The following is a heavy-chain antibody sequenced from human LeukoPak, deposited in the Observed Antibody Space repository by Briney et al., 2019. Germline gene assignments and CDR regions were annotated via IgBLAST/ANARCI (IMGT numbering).Heavy chain of an antibody. CDR2: INWNGGST. J-gene: IGHJ4*02. CDR1: GFTFDDYG. CDR3: ARDGYSGYEHY. V-gene: IGHV3-20*04. Sequence: RPGGSPRLPCAASGFTFDDYGMSWVRQAPGKGLEWVSGINWNGGSTGYADSVKGRFTISRDNAKNSLYLQMNSLRAEDTALYYCARDGYSGYEHYWGQGTLVTVSS. D-gene: IGHD5-12*01.